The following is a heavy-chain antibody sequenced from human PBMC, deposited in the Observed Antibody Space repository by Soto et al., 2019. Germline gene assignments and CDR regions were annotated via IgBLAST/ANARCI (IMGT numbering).Heavy chain of an antibody. CDR2: INHSGST. J-gene: IGHJ5*02. Sequence: SETLSLTYTVYGGYFSCYYLSWIRQTPGKGLEWIGEINHSGSTNYNPSLKSRVTISVDTSKNQFSLKLSSVTAADTAVYYCAREGYSYGYRRYNWFDPWGQGTLVTVSS. V-gene: IGHV4-34*01. CDR3: AREGYSYGYRRYNWFDP. CDR1: GGYFSCYY. D-gene: IGHD5-18*01.